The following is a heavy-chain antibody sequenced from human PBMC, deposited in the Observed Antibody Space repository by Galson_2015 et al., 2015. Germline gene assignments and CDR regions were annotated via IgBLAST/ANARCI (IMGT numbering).Heavy chain of an antibody. CDR3: ARDGIAAYAWFDP. CDR2: INTNTGNP. V-gene: IGHV7-4-1*02. D-gene: IGHD6-13*01. CDR1: GYTFTSYA. Sequence: SVKVSCKASGYTFTSYAMNWVRQAPGQGLEWMGWINTNTGNPTYAQGFTGRFVFSLDTSVSTAYLQISSLKAVDTAVYYCARDGIAAYAWFDPWGQGTLVTVSS. J-gene: IGHJ5*02.